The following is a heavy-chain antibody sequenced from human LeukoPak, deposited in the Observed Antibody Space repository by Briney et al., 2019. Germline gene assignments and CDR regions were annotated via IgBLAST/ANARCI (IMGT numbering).Heavy chain of an antibody. Sequence: KPSETLSLTCTVSGGSISSYYWNWIRQPAGKGLEWIGRIYTNGGASYNPSLKSRVTISIDASKNQFSLKLSSVTAADTAVYYCAREPPGYWGQGILVTVSS. CDR3: AREPPGY. J-gene: IGHJ4*02. CDR2: IYTNGGA. CDR1: GGSISSYY. V-gene: IGHV4-4*07.